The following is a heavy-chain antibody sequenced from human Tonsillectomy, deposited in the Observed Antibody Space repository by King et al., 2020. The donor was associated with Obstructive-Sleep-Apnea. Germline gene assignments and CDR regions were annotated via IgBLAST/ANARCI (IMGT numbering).Heavy chain of an antibody. CDR2: ISFDGRNI. J-gene: IGHJ4*01. Sequence: VQLVESGGGVVQPGRSLRLSCTASGFTFNNHALHWVRQAPGQGLEWVAVISFDGRNIYYRNSVKGRFSISRDNSKNTMYLQMNSLRTEDTALYYCARDHRAYGDYGPSDYWGLGTLVTVSS. CDR3: ARDHRAYGDYGPSDY. V-gene: IGHV3-30*04. CDR1: GFTFNNHA. D-gene: IGHD4-17*01.